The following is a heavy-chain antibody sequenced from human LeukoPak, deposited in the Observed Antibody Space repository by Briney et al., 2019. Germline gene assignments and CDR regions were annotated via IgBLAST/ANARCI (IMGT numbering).Heavy chain of an antibody. D-gene: IGHD1-14*01. CDR3: AADVPSPLAQIDY. CDR1: GFTFSNSW. Sequence: PGGSLRLSCAASGFTFSNSWMSWGRQAPGKGLEWVARIRAGGTTDYAAPVKGRFTISRDDSMNTLSLQMDSLKTGDTAVYYCAADVPSPLAQIDYWGQGTPVTVSS. V-gene: IGHV3-15*01. CDR2: IRAGGTT. J-gene: IGHJ4*02.